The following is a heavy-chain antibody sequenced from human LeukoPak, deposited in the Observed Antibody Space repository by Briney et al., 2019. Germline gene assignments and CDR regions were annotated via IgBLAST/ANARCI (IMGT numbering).Heavy chain of an antibody. J-gene: IGHJ5*02. V-gene: IGHV1-18*01. CDR2: ISAYNGNT. Sequence: ASVKVSCKASGYTFTSYGISWVRQAPGQGLGWMGWISAYNGNTNYAQKLQGRVTMTTDTSTSTAYMELRSLRSDDTAVYYCARTVTTVTTLWFDPWGQGTLVTVSS. CDR1: GYTFTSYG. CDR3: ARTVTTVTTLWFDP. D-gene: IGHD4-17*01.